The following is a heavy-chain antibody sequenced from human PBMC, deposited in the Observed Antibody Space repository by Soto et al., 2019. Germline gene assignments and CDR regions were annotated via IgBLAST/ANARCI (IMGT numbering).Heavy chain of an antibody. CDR1: GGSISSYY. V-gene: IGHV4-59*01. J-gene: IGHJ4*02. D-gene: IGHD6-19*01. CDR3: ARDPGWHAHQFDY. Sequence: SETLSLTCTVSGGSISSYYWSWIRQPPGKGLEWIGYIYYSRSTNYNPSLKSRVTISVDTSKNQFSLKLSSVTAADTAVYYCARDPGWHAHQFDYWGQGTPVTAPQ. CDR2: IYYSRST.